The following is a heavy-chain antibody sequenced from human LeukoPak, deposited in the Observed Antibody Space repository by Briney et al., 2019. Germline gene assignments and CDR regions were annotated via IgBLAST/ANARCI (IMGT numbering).Heavy chain of an antibody. V-gene: IGHV3-74*01. Sequence: QPGESLRLSCAASGFTFSSYWMHWVRQAPGKGLMWVSRINSEGSSTRYADSVKGRFTISRDNAKNTLYLQMNSLRAEDTAVYYCARDPYEDWKLHYFDYWGQGTLVTVSS. D-gene: IGHD4-23*01. CDR2: INSEGSST. CDR3: ARDPYEDWKLHYFDY. J-gene: IGHJ4*02. CDR1: GFTFSSYW.